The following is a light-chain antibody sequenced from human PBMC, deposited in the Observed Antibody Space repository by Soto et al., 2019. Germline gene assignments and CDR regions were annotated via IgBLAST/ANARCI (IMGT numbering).Light chain of an antibody. V-gene: IGKV3-20*01. CDR2: GAS. CDR1: QSVSSSY. J-gene: IGKJ1*01. Sequence: NMLEMSAGTVSLSTGERATLSCRASQSVSSSYLAWYQQNPGQAPRLRIYGASSRATGIPDRFSGSGSGTDFTLTISRLEPEDFAVYYCQQYGSSSWTFGQGTKVDI. CDR3: QQYGSSSWT.